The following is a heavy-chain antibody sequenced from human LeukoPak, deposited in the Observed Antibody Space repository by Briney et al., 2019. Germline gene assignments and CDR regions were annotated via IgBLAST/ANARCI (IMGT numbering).Heavy chain of an antibody. D-gene: IGHD6-19*01. V-gene: IGHV3-20*04. CDR1: GSTFDAYG. J-gene: IGHJ4*02. CDR2: INWNGGST. Sequence: PGGSLRLSCAASGSTFDAYGMSWVRHAPRKGLEWVSGINWNGGSTGYADSVRGRFTISRDNAKNSLYLQMNSLRAEDTALYYCARGDSSGWYFDQWGQGILVTVSS. CDR3: ARGDSSGWYFDQ.